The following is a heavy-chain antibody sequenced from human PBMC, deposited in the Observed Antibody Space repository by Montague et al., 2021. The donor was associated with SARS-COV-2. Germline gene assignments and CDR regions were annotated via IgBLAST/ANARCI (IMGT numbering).Heavy chain of an antibody. CDR2: IYPSGGT. D-gene: IGHD2-15*01. V-gene: IGHV4-4*07. CDR3: ARRVVAALAVVDY. CDR1: GEPISSFF. J-gene: IGHJ4*02. Sequence: SETLSLTCGVSGEPISSFFWNWIRQPAGKGLEWIGGIYPSGGTDYNPSLKSRVTLSVDTSKNQFSLKVNSLTAADTAMYYCARRVVAALAVVDYWGRGTLVTVSS.